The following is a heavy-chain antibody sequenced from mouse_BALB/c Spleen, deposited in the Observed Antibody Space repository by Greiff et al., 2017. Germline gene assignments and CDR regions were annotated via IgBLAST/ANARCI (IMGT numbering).Heavy chain of an antibody. Sequence: VQLQQSGAELVKPGASVKLSCTASGFNIKDTYMHWVKQRPEQGLEWIGRIDPANGNTKYDPKFQGKATITADTSSNTAYLQLSSLTSEDTAVYYCARGAMITRGDAMDYWGQGTSVTVSS. V-gene: IGHV14-3*02. CDR1: GFNIKDTY. CDR3: ARGAMITRGDAMDY. J-gene: IGHJ4*01. D-gene: IGHD2-4*01. CDR2: IDPANGNT.